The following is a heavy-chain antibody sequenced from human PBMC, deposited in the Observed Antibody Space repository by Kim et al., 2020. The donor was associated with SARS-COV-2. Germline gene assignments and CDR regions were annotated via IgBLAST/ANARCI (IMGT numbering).Heavy chain of an antibody. J-gene: IGHJ4*02. CDR3: ARNTGMVRSLDY. Sequence: NDAQKFQGRVTITADESTSTAYMKLSSLRSEDTAVYYCARNTGMVRSLDYWGQGTLVTVSS. D-gene: IGHD5-18*01. V-gene: IGHV1-69*01.